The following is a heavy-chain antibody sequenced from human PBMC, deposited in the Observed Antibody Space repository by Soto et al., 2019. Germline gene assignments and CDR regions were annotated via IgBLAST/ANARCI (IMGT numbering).Heavy chain of an antibody. Sequence: EVQLLESGGGLVQPGGSLRLSCSASGFNFGSYGMSWVRQAPGKGLAWVSGLTASGLNTYYTDSVKGRLTISRDNSRKTVYLQMSGLRVEDTAVFHCAKGLGNAKEVWGQGTTVTVSS. CDR3: AKGLGNAKEV. CDR2: LTASGLNT. J-gene: IGHJ6*02. V-gene: IGHV3-23*01. D-gene: IGHD2-8*01. CDR1: GFNFGSYG.